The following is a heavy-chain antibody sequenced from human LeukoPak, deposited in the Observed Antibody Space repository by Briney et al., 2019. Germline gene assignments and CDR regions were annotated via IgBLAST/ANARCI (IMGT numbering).Heavy chain of an antibody. Sequence: ASVKVSCKASGYTFTSYGISWVRQAPGQGLEWMGWISAYNGNTNYAQRLQGRVTMTTDTSTSTAYMELRSLRSDDTAVYYCARDGGFLEWLPYYYYYGMDVWGQGTTVTVSS. CDR3: ARDGGFLEWLPYYYYYGMDV. V-gene: IGHV1-18*01. CDR1: GYTFTSYG. D-gene: IGHD3-3*01. CDR2: ISAYNGNT. J-gene: IGHJ6*02.